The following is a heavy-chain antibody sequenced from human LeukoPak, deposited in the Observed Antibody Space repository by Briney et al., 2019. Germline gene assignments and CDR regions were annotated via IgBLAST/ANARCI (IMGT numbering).Heavy chain of an antibody. CDR2: IYYSENT. D-gene: IGHD3-22*01. CDR3: AGGNFYDSSGHPYHFHY. V-gene: IGHV4-59*01. CDR1: GVSISSYY. J-gene: IGHJ4*02. Sequence: SETLSLTCTVSGVSISSYYWSWIRQPPGRGLEWIGYIYYSENTNYNSSLKSRVTISEDTSKNQFSLNLTSVTAADTAVYYCAGGNFYDSSGHPYHFHYWGQGTLVTVPS.